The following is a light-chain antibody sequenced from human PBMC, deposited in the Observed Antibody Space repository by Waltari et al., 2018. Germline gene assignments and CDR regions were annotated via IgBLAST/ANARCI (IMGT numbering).Light chain of an antibody. CDR1: QNVRRY. CDR3: QQRGNWPWT. J-gene: IGKJ1*01. Sequence: ESVLTQSPATLSLSPGERATLSCRASQNVRRYLSWSQLKPGQAPRLLIYDASNRATGIPARFSGSGFGTDFTLTISSLEPEDFAVYYCQQRGNWPWTFGQGTKVET. CDR2: DAS. V-gene: IGKV3-11*01.